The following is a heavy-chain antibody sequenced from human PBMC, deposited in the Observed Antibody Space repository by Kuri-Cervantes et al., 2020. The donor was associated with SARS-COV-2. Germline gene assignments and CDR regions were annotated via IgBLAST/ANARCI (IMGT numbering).Heavy chain of an antibody. V-gene: IGHV1-2*02. CDR2: INPNSGGT. J-gene: IGHJ6*03. D-gene: IGHD7-27*01. CDR1: GYTFTGYS. Sequence: ASVKVSCKASGYTFTGYSMHWVRQAPGQGLEWMGWINPNSGGTNYAQKFQGRVTMTRDTSISTAYMELSRLRSDDTAVYYWARDLAWGGYYMDVWGKGTTVTVSS. CDR3: ARDLAWGGYYMDV.